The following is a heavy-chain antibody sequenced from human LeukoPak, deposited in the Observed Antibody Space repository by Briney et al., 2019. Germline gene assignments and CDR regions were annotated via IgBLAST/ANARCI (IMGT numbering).Heavy chain of an antibody. CDR3: ARVIYGSGTYYKGWFDP. CDR2: INTNTGNP. CDR1: GYTLTNYA. D-gene: IGHD3-10*01. Sequence: GASVKVSCKASGYTLTNYALNWMRQAPGQGLEWMGWINTNTGNPTYAQGFTGRFVFSLDTSVSTAYLQISSLKAEDTAVYYCARVIYGSGTYYKGWFDPWGQGTLVTVSS. V-gene: IGHV7-4-1*02. J-gene: IGHJ5*02.